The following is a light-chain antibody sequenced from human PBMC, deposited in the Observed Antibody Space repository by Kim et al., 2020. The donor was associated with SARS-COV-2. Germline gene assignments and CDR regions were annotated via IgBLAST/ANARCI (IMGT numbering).Light chain of an antibody. Sequence: QSALTQPPSASGSPGQSVTISCTGTSSDVGGYNYVSWYQQHPGKAPKVMIYEVSKRPSGVPDRFSGSKSGNTASLTVSGLQAEDEADYYCTSYAGTNNFWVFGGGTQLTVL. J-gene: IGLJ3*02. CDR1: SSDVGGYNY. V-gene: IGLV2-8*01. CDR3: TSYAGTNNFWV. CDR2: EVS.